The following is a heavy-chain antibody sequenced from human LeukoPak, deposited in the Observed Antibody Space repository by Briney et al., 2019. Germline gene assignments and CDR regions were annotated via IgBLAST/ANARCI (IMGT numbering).Heavy chain of an antibody. J-gene: IGHJ4*02. V-gene: IGHV3-74*01. D-gene: IGHD2-2*01. CDR3: ARVVGYCSSTSCYAFDY. CDR2: INSDGSST. CDR1: GFTFSSYW. Sequence: GGSLRLSCAASGFTFSSYWMHWVRHAPGKGLVWVSRINSDGSSTIYADSVKGRFTISRDNAKNTLYLQMNSLRAEDTAVYYCARVVGYCSSTSCYAFDYWGQGTLVTVSS.